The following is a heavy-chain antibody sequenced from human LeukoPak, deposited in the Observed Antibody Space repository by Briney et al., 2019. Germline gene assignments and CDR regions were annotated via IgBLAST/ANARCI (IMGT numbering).Heavy chain of an antibody. D-gene: IGHD3-3*01. Sequence: SVKVSCKTSGYSFTSHHVHWVRQAPGQGLEWMGGIIPIFGTANYAQKFQGRVTITADESTSTAYMELSSLRSEDTAVYYCASLPSITIFGVVTDLDNWFDPWGQGTLVTVSS. CDR3: ASLPSITIFGVVTDLDNWFDP. CDR2: IIPIFGTA. J-gene: IGHJ5*02. CDR1: GYSFTSHH. V-gene: IGHV1-69*13.